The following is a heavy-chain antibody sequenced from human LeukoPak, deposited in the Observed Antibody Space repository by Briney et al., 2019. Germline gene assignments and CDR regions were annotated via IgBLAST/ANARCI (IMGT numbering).Heavy chain of an antibody. CDR1: GFTVSSNC. J-gene: IGHJ4*02. CDR2: IYSGGTT. D-gene: IGHD4-17*01. Sequence: PGGSLRLSCAVSGFTVSSNCMSWVRQAPGKGLEWVSVIYSGGTTYYADSVKGRFTISRDNSKNTLYLQMNNLRAEDTAVYYCARLDFGDYGVYFFDYWGQGTLVTVSS. V-gene: IGHV3-66*01. CDR3: ARLDFGDYGVYFFDY.